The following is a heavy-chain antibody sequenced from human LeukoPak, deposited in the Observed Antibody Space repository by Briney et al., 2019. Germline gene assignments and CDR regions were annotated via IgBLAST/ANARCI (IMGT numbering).Heavy chain of an antibody. CDR1: GGSISSYY. J-gene: IGHJ3*02. D-gene: IGHD2-21*02. Sequence: SETLSLTCTVSGGSISSYYWSWIRQPPGKGLEWIGYIYYSGSTNYNPSLKSRVTISVDTSKNQFSLKLSSVTAADTAVYYCAREGTATDAFDIWGQGTMVTVSS. V-gene: IGHV4-59*01. CDR3: AREGTATDAFDI. CDR2: IYYSGST.